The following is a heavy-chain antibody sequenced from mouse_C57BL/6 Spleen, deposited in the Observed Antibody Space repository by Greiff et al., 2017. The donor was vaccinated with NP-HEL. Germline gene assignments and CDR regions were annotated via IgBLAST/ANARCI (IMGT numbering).Heavy chain of an antibody. D-gene: IGHD2-1*01. V-gene: IGHV1-18*01. CDR3: ARYGNLRFDV. J-gene: IGHJ1*03. CDR1: GYTFTDYN. CDR2: INPNNGGT. Sequence: EVQLQQSGPELVKPGASVKIPCKASGYTFTDYNVDWVKQSHGKSLEWIGDINPNNGGTIYNQKFKGKATLTVDKSSSTAYMELRSLTSEDTAVYYCARYGNLRFDVWGTGTTVTVSS.